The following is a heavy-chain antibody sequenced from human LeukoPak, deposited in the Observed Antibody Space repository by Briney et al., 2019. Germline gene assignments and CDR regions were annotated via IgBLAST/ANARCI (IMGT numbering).Heavy chain of an antibody. D-gene: IGHD6-13*01. CDR3: AREDSSNWYMGH. CDR1: GFTFSHYG. J-gene: IGHJ4*02. V-gene: IGHV3-33*01. Sequence: GGSLRLSCATSGFTFSHYGIHWVRQAPGKGLEWVAVIWSDGSRKEYADSVQGRFTISRDSSKSTVDLQLNSLRVEDTAVYYWAREDSSNWYMGHWGQGTLVTVSS. CDR2: IWSDGSRK.